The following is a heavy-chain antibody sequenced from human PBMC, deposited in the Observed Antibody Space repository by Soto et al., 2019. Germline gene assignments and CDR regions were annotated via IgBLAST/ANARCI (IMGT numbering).Heavy chain of an antibody. CDR3: ARVPDR. CDR1: GGSFSGYS. CDR2: IYHSGST. D-gene: IGHD2-2*01. V-gene: IGHV4-30-2*01. J-gene: IGHJ5*02. Sequence: SETLSLTCAVYGGSFSGYSWSWIRQPPGKGLEWIGYIYHSGSTYYNPSLKSRVTISVDRSKNQFSLKLSSVTAADTAVYYCARVPDRWGQGTLVTVSS.